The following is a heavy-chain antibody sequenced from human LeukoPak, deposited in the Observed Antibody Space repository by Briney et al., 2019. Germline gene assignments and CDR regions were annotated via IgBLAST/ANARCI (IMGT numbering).Heavy chain of an antibody. Sequence: GGSLRLSCAASGFTFSSYAMTWVRQAPGKGLEWVSVIYSGGSTYYADSVKGRFTLSRDNSKNTLFLQMNSLRAEDTAVYYCAREPQGDSSGYDAFDIWGQGTMVTVSS. V-gene: IGHV3-66*01. CDR2: IYSGGST. CDR1: GFTFSSYA. J-gene: IGHJ3*02. CDR3: AREPQGDSSGYDAFDI. D-gene: IGHD3-22*01.